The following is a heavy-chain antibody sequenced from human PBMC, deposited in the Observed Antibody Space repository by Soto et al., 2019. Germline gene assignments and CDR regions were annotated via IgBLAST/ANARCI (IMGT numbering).Heavy chain of an antibody. J-gene: IGHJ4*02. CDR1: GGSISSGDYF. CDR2: IYYSGST. CDR3: ARGPTYQTYKDNRSAHQFDY. Sequence: SETLSLTCTVSGGSISSGDYFWSWIRQPPGKGLEWIGYIYYSGSTYYDPSLKSRVTISVDTSKNQFSLKLSSVTAADTAVYYCARGPTYQTYKDNRSAHQFDYWGQGTLVTVS. D-gene: IGHD2-15*01. V-gene: IGHV4-30-4*01.